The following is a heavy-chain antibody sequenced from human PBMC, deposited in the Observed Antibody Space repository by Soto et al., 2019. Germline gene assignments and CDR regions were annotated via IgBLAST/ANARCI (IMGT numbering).Heavy chain of an antibody. CDR2: IYWDDDK. D-gene: IGHD3-22*01. V-gene: IGHV2-5*02. Sequence: QITLKESGPTLVKPTQTLTLTCTFSGFSLSTSGVGVGWIRQPPGKALEWLALIYWDDDKRYSPSLKSRLTITNDTSKNQVVLTMTNMDPVDTATYYCAHLTYYYDSSGYYSRAEYFQPWGQGTLVTVSS. J-gene: IGHJ1*01. CDR3: AHLTYYYDSSGYYSRAEYFQP. CDR1: GFSLSTSGVG.